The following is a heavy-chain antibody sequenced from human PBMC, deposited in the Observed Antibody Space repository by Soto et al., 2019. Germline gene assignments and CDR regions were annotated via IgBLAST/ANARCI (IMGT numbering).Heavy chain of an antibody. CDR3: AGIDYDFRRSFSDY. J-gene: IGHJ4*01. Sequence: SETLSLTCTVSGASINNSNFYWGWIRQPPGKGLEWIGTVYSSGSTSYNPSLQRRLIISGDTSKNYVSLKLNSLTAADTALFYCAGIDYDFRRSFSDYWGHGSRVTVSS. D-gene: IGHD3-3*01. CDR2: VYSSGST. V-gene: IGHV4-39*02. CDR1: GASINNSNFY.